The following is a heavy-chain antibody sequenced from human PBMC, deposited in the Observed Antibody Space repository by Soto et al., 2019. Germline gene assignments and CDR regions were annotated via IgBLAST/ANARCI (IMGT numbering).Heavy chain of an antibody. V-gene: IGHV4-39*01. CDR1: GDSITTNNYN. CDR3: ARRRTGGGYY. J-gene: IGHJ4*02. D-gene: IGHD7-27*01. CDR2: ISSSGTT. Sequence: QLQLQESGPGLVKPSETLSLTCTVSGDSITTNNYNWAWIRQPPGKGLEWAGTISSSGTTYYNPSLKSRVTISADTSKNQFSLRLTSVTAADTAVYYCARRRTGGGYYWGQGALVTVSS.